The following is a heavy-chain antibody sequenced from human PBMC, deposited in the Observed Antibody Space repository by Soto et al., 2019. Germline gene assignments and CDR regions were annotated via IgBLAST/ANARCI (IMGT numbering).Heavy chain of an antibody. CDR3: ARGGALSKSWYWGAGLDS. CDR2: IIPVFGTP. Sequence: SVKVSCKASGYSFSSHAITWVRQAPGQGLEWMGGIIPVFGTPSYAQKFQGRVTISADKSTNTSYLELRSLRSEDTAVYYCARGGALSKSWYWGAGLDSWGQGTQVTVSS. J-gene: IGHJ4*02. V-gene: IGHV1-69*06. CDR1: GYSFSSHA. D-gene: IGHD3-16*01.